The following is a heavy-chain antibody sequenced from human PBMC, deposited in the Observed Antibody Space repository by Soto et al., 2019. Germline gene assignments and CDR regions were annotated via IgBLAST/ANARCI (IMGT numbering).Heavy chain of an antibody. D-gene: IGHD3-16*01. V-gene: IGHV3-30*18. Sequence: QVQLVESGGGVVQPGRSLRISCAASGFTFSSYGMHWVRQAPGKGLEWVAVISSDGSNKYYADSVKGRFTISRDNSKNTLFLQMNSLRAEDTAVYYCAEEVAHYGTSTGSWGQGTLVTVSS. J-gene: IGHJ5*02. CDR3: AEEVAHYGTSTGS. CDR1: GFTFSSYG. CDR2: ISSDGSNK.